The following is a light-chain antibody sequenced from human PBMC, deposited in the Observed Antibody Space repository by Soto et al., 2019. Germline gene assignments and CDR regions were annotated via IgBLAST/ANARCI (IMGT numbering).Light chain of an antibody. CDR3: SSYAGSNNFVV. Sequence: QSVLTQYPSASGSPEQSVTISCTGTSSDVGGYNYVSWYQQHPGKAPKLMIYEVSKRPSGVPDRFSGSKSGNTASLTVSGLQAEDEADYYCSSYAGSNNFVVFGGGTKLTVL. J-gene: IGLJ2*01. CDR2: EVS. V-gene: IGLV2-8*01. CDR1: SSDVGGYNY.